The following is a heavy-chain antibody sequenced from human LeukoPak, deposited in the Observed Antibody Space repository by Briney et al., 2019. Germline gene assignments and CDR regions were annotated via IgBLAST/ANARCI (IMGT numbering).Heavy chain of an antibody. Sequence: PGGSLRLSCAASGFTVSSSYMIWVRQAPGKGLEWVSVIYSGGLIYYADSVKGRFTISRDNSKNTLYLQMNSLRAEDTAVYYCARDPHYYGSGSYSYWGQGTLVTVSS. CDR1: GFTVSSSY. CDR2: IYSGGLI. J-gene: IGHJ4*02. CDR3: ARDPHYYGSGSYSY. V-gene: IGHV3-53*01. D-gene: IGHD3-10*01.